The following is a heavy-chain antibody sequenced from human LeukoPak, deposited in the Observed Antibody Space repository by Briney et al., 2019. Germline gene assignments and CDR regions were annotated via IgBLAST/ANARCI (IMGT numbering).Heavy chain of an antibody. CDR3: ARDPTPRYCSGGSCYTHYGMDV. Sequence: GGSLRLSCAASFTFSSYTMTWVRQAPGKGLEWVSALTSSGTYIYYAESVRGRFTVSRDNAKNSVYLQMNSLRDEDTAVYYCARDPTPRYCSGGSCYTHYGMDVWGQGTTVTVSS. CDR2: LTSSGTYI. V-gene: IGHV3-21*06. J-gene: IGHJ6*02. CDR1: FTFSSYT. D-gene: IGHD2-15*01.